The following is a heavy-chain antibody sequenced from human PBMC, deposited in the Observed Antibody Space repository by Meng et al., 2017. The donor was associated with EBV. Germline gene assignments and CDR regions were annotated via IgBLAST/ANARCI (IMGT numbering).Heavy chain of an antibody. Sequence: EVQPVGVGGGLVEPWVHLNFSCAAAEFTFTSAWMDWVGQAPGKGLEGVSRIRIQVDGRTEDYSAPVKSRFTISRDDSKLTLYLQMNSLKIEDSAVYYCTTDEGGSRFWGQGTLVTVSS. D-gene: IGHD1-26*01. CDR2: IRIQVDGRTE. CDR3: TTDEGGSRF. J-gene: IGHJ4*02. CDR1: EFTFTSAW. V-gene: IGHV3-15*01.